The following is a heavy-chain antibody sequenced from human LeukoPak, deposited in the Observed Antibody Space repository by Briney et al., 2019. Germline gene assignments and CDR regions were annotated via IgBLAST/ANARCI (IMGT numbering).Heavy chain of an antibody. J-gene: IGHJ4*02. Sequence: GGSLRLSCAASGFTFSHFWMSWVRQAPGKGLEWVAYIKKTGSETYYVDSVKGRFTISRDNAKNSLYLQMNSLRVEDTAVYYCARLGLPDYWGQGTLVTVSS. V-gene: IGHV3-7*03. D-gene: IGHD2-21*01. CDR3: ARLGLPDY. CDR2: IKKTGSET. CDR1: GFTFSHFW.